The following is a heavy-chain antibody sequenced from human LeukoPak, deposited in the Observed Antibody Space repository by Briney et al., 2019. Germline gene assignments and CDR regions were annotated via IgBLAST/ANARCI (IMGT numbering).Heavy chain of an antibody. J-gene: IGHJ6*02. V-gene: IGHV3-66*01. D-gene: IGHD3-10*01. CDR1: GFTVSSNY. CDR3: ARASSDYRYGYYGMDV. Sequence: GGSLRLSCAASGFTVSSNYMSWVRQAPGKGLEWVSVIYSGGSTYYADSVKGRFIISRDNSKNTLYLQMNSLRAEDTAVYYCARASSDYRYGYYGMDVWGQGTTVTVSS. CDR2: IYSGGST.